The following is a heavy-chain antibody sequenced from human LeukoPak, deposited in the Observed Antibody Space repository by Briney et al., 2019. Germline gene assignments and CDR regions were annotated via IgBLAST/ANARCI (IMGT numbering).Heavy chain of an antibody. D-gene: IGHD6-13*01. CDR2: IRYDGSNK. Sequence: GGSLRLSCAASGLTFSTYGMHWVRQAPGKGLEWVAYIRYDGSNKYYADSVKGRFTISRDNSKNSLYLQMNSLRAEDTALYYCAKDGNRGSWYWGYFQHWGQGTLVTVSS. CDR1: GLTFSTYG. V-gene: IGHV3-30*02. CDR3: AKDGNRGSWYWGYFQH. J-gene: IGHJ1*01.